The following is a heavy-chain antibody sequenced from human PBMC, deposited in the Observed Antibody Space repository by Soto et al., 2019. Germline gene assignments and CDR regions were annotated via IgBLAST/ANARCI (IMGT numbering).Heavy chain of an antibody. CDR2: INYRGST. CDR1: GGSISSGGYY. J-gene: IGHJ6*02. CDR3: ARAAPPRLSGMDV. Sequence: QVQLQESGPGLVKPSQTLSLTCTVSGGSISSGGYYWSWISQQPGKGLEWIGYINYRGSTAYNPSLKRRVAISVDTSKTQFSLRLTSVTAADTAVFYFARAAPPRLSGMDVWGQGTPVTVSS. V-gene: IGHV4-31*03. D-gene: IGHD2-2*01.